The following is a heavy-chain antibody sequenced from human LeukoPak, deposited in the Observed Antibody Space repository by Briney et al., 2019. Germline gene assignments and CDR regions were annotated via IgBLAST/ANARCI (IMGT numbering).Heavy chain of an antibody. CDR1: GFTFSSYG. Sequence: PGRSLRLSCAASGFTFSSYGMHWVRQAPGKGLEWVAVIWYDGSNKYYADSVKGRFTISRDNSENTLYLQMNSLRAEDTAVYYCARAREWVYDAFDIWGQGTMVTVSS. CDR3: ARAREWVYDAFDI. D-gene: IGHD3-3*01. J-gene: IGHJ3*02. CDR2: IWYDGSNK. V-gene: IGHV3-33*01.